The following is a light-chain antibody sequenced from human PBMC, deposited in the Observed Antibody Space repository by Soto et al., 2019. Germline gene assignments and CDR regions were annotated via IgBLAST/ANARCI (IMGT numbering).Light chain of an antibody. V-gene: IGKV3-11*01. CDR2: DAS. CDR1: QSVSTY. J-gene: IGKJ5*01. CDR3: QQRSNWPIT. Sequence: EIVLTQSPATLSLSPGERATLSCRASQSVSTYLAWYQQKRGQAPRLLIYDASNRATGIPARFRGSGSGTDFTLTINSLEPEDFAVYCCQQRSNWPITFGQGTRLEIK.